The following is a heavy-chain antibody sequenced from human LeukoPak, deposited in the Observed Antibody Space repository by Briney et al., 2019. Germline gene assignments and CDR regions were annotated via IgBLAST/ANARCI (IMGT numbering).Heavy chain of an antibody. CDR1: GFTFSAYV. V-gene: IGHV3-30*04. CDR3: VRDGGYTGGWTYGAGDY. J-gene: IGHJ4*01. D-gene: IGHD6-19*01. CDR2: ISNDGNEK. Sequence: GGSLRLSCAASGFTFSAYVMNWVRQAPGKGLECVAVISNDGNEKYYADSVKGRFSISRDNSKNTLYLQMSSLRTEDTAVYYCVRDGGYTGGWTYGAGDYWGQGNLVTVSS.